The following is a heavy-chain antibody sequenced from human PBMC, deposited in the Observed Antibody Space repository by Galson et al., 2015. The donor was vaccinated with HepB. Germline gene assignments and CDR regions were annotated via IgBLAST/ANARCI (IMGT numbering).Heavy chain of an antibody. J-gene: IGHJ4*02. CDR1: GYSFNSYW. CDR3: ARQGGGCTNGVCYRRVDY. CDR2: IYPGDSYT. D-gene: IGHD2-8*01. Sequence: QSGAEVKKSGESLKISCKGSGYSFNSYWIGWVRQMPGKGLEWMGGIYPGDSYTRYSPSFQGQVTISADKSINTAYLQWSSLQASDNAMYYCARQGGGCTNGVCYRRVDYWGQGTLVTVSS. V-gene: IGHV5-51*01.